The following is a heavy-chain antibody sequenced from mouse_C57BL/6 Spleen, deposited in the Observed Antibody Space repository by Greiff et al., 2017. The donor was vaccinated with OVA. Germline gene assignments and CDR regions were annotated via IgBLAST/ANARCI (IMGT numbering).Heavy chain of an antibody. Sequence: VQLQQSGAELVKPGASVKISCKASGYAFSSYWMNWVKQRPGKGLEWIGQIYPGDGDTNYNGKFKGKATLTADKSSSTAYMQLSSLTSEDSAVYFCARAEDYDKAWFAYWGQGTLVTVSA. D-gene: IGHD2-4*01. CDR2: IYPGDGDT. J-gene: IGHJ3*01. CDR3: ARAEDYDKAWFAY. CDR1: GYAFSSYW. V-gene: IGHV1-80*01.